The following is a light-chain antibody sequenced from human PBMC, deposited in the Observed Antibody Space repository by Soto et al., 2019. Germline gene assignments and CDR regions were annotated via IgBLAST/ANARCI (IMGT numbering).Light chain of an antibody. CDR1: SSNIGAGYD. Sequence: QSVLTQPPSVSGAPGQRVTISCTGSSSNIGAGYDVHWYQQLPGTAPKLLIYGNSNRPSGVPDRFSGSKSGTSASLAITGLQAGDEADYYCQSYDSSLSVVVFGGGTKVTVL. CDR3: QSYDSSLSVVV. CDR2: GNS. J-gene: IGLJ2*01. V-gene: IGLV1-40*01.